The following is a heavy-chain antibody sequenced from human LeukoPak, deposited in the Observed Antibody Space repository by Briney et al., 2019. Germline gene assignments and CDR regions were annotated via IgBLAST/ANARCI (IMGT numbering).Heavy chain of an antibody. CDR1: GFTVSSNY. CDR2: IYSGGST. D-gene: IGHD3-3*01. V-gene: IGHV3-53*01. Sequence: PGGSLRLSCAASGFTVSSNYMSWVRQAPGKGLEWVSVIYSGGSTYYADSVKGRFTISRDNSKNTLYLQMNSLRAEDTAVYYCARVPTIFGVVIYHYYYYKDVWGKGTTVTVSS. J-gene: IGHJ6*03. CDR3: ARVPTIFGVVIYHYYYYKDV.